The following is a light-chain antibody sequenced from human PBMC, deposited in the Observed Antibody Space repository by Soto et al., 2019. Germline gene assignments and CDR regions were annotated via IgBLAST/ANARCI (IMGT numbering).Light chain of an antibody. V-gene: IGKV3-11*01. CDR2: DVS. Sequence: EIVLTQSPATLSLSPGERATLSCRASQSFSNYLAWYQQKPGQAPRLLIYDVSNRATGIPARFSGSGSGTEFTLTISSLEPEDFAVYYCQQRNNWPPWTFGQGTKVEIK. J-gene: IGKJ1*01. CDR1: QSFSNY. CDR3: QQRNNWPPWT.